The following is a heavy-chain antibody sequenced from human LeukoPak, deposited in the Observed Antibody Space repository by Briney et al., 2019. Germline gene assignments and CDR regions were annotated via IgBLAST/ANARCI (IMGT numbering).Heavy chain of an antibody. V-gene: IGHV3-30*02. CDR2: IRYDGSKK. CDR1: GFTFSSFA. CDR3: ARFEYSSSYFDY. D-gene: IGHD6-6*01. Sequence: PGGSLRLSCAASGFTFSSFATHWVRQAPGKGLEWVAFIRYDGSKKYYADFVKGRFTVSRDNAKNSLYLQMNSLRAEDTAVYYCARFEYSSSYFDYWGQGTLVTVSS. J-gene: IGHJ4*02.